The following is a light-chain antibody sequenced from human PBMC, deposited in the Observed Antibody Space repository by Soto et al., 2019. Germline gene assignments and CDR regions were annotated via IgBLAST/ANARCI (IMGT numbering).Light chain of an antibody. V-gene: IGLV1-44*01. CDR2: RND. CDR3: AAWDYSLNGYV. CDR1: SSTIGRTT. J-gene: IGLJ1*01. Sequence: QSVLTQPPSASGTPGQRVTISCSGSSSTIGRTTVNWFQQLPGTAPKLLISRNDQRPSGVPDRFSGSRSGTSGSLAISGLQSEDEAEYYCAAWDYSLNGYVFGSGTNVTVL.